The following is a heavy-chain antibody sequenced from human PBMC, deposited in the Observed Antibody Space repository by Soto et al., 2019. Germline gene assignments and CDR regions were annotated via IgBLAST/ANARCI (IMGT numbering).Heavy chain of an antibody. D-gene: IGHD3-16*01. J-gene: IGHJ6*02. CDR1: GCTLYNYN. V-gene: IGHV3-21*01. CDR2: ISSNSDYI. Sequence: LVESGGGLVKPGGSLRLSCAASGCTLYNYNMNWVRQAPGKGLEWVSSISSNSDYIWYADSVEGRFTVYRDNAKNSLFLQMNGLRGEDTAVYYCARDTFTYMGGFMRGRYSGLDVWGRGTRVIVS. CDR3: ARDTFTYMGGFMRGRYSGLDV.